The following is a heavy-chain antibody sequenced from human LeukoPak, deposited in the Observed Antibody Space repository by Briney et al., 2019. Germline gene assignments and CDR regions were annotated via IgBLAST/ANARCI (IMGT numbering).Heavy chain of an antibody. CDR2: IYYSGST. Sequence: PSETLSLTCTVSGGSISSSSYYWDWIRQPPGKGLEWIGSIYYSGSTYYNPSLKSRVTISVDTSKNQFSLKLSSVTAADTAVYYCARLIAVAKPTHRDYWGQGTLVTVSS. J-gene: IGHJ4*02. CDR3: ARLIAVAKPTHRDY. V-gene: IGHV4-39*07. CDR1: GGSISSSSYY. D-gene: IGHD6-19*01.